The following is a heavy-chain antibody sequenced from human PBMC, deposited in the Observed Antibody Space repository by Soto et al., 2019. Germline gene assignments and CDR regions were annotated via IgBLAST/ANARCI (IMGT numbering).Heavy chain of an antibody. D-gene: IGHD3-3*01. J-gene: IGHJ4*02. CDR1: GFTFSSYA. V-gene: IGHV3-23*01. CDR2: ISGSGGST. Sequence: PGGSLILSCAASGFTFSSYAMSWVRQAPGKGLEWVSAISGSGGSTYYADSVKGRFTISRDNSKNTLYLQMNSLRAEDTAVYYCAKDHDFWSGYYKGYSDYWGQGTLVTGSS. CDR3: AKDHDFWSGYYKGYSDY.